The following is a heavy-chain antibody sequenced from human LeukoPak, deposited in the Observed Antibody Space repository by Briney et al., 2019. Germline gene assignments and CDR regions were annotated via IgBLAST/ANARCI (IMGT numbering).Heavy chain of an antibody. V-gene: IGHV4-59*05. J-gene: IGHJ6*02. CDR3: ARRNYGSGLDV. D-gene: IGHD3-10*01. CDR1: GGSISSYF. Sequence: SETLSLTCTVSGGSISSYFWSWIRQPPGSGLEWIGSIYYTGSTYYNPSFKSRVTISIDKSKNQFSLGLSSVTAADTADYYCARRNYGSGLDVWGQGTTVTVSS. CDR2: IYYTGST.